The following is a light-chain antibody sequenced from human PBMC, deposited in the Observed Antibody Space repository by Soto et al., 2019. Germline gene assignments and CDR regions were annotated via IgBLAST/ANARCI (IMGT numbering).Light chain of an antibody. J-gene: IGLJ3*02. CDR3: AAWDDSLNVWV. V-gene: IGLV1-44*01. CDR2: SNN. CDR1: SSNIGSNT. Sequence: QSVLTQPPSASGTPGQRVTISCSGSSSNIGSNTVNWYQQLPGTAPKLLIYSNNQRPSGVPDRFSGSKSGTSASLAISGLHSEDEADYYCAAWDDSLNVWVFGGGTKVTVL.